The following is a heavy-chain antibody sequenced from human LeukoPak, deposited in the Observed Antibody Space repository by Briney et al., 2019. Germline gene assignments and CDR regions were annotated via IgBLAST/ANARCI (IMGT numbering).Heavy chain of an antibody. J-gene: IGHJ4*02. D-gene: IGHD2-21*02. CDR2: ISGSGGRT. CDR1: GFTFSIYA. CDR3: APVVTTPLPLNY. Sequence: GGSVTHPCSASGFTFSIYAMSWVRQAPGKGLEWVSGISGSGGRTNYGDSAEGRFTISRDNSKNTLYLQMNSLRAEDTAVYYCAPVVTTPLPLNYWGQGTLVTVSS. V-gene: IGHV3-23*01.